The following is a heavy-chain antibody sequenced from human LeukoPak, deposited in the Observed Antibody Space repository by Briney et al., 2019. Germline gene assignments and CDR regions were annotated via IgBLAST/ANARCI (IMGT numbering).Heavy chain of an antibody. V-gene: IGHV3-48*03. J-gene: IGHJ3*02. D-gene: IGHD1-26*01. CDR3: ARAELLAAFDI. CDR1: GFTFSSYE. Sequence: EGSLRLSCAASGFTFSSYEMNWVRQAPGKGLEWVSYISSSGSTIYYADSVKGRFTISRDNAKNSLYLQMNSLRAEDTAVYYCARAELLAAFDIWGQGTMVTVSS. CDR2: ISSSGSTI.